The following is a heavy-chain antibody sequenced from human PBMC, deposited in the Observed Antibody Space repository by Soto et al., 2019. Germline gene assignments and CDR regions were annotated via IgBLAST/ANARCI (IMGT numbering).Heavy chain of an antibody. J-gene: IGHJ4*02. CDR1: GFTFDDYA. V-gene: IGHV3-9*01. CDR2: ISWNSGSI. D-gene: IGHD3-22*01. CDR3: AKDSHLYYDTTGAFDY. Sequence: EVQLVESGGGLLQPGRSLRLSCAAAGFTFDDYAMHWVRQAPGKGLEWFSGISWNSGSIGYADSVKGRFTISRDNAKTSLYLQMTSLRAEDTALYYCAKDSHLYYDTTGAFDYWGQVTLVTVAS.